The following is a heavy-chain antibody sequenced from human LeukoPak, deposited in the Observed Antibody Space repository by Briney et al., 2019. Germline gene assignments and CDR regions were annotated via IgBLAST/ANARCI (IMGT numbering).Heavy chain of an antibody. CDR1: GYTFSRHG. CDR3: AKDIHPGLDSGASCCFDY. J-gene: IGHJ4*02. Sequence: ASVKVSCKTSGYTFSRHGITWVRQAPGQGLEWMGWVSGYNGNTNYAQNVQGRVTMTTDTPTNTAYMELRSLRSDAPAVYYCAKDIHPGLDSGASCCFDYWGQGTPVTVSS. CDR2: VSGYNGNT. V-gene: IGHV1-18*01. D-gene: IGHD3-22*01.